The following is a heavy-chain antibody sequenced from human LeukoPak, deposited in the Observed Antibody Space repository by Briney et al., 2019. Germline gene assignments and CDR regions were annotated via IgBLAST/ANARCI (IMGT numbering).Heavy chain of an antibody. J-gene: IGHJ4*02. V-gene: IGHV4-34*01. CDR1: GGSFSGYY. CDR2: INHSGST. Sequence: PSETLSLTCAVYGGSFSGYYWSWIRQPPGKGLEWIGEINHSGSTNYNPSLKSRLTISVDTSKNQFSLKLSSVTAADTAVYYCARVRYNWNGGYFDYWGQGTLVTVSS. D-gene: IGHD1-20*01. CDR3: ARVRYNWNGGYFDY.